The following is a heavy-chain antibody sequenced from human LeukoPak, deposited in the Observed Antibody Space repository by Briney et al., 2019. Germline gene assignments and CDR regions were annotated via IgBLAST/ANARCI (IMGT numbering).Heavy chain of an antibody. CDR3: ASGPTLGTTHPYFDY. CDR2: INPSNGGT. J-gene: IGHJ4*02. D-gene: IGHD1-1*01. Sequence: GASVKVSCKESGYTFIGYYIHWLRQAPGQGLEWMGWINPSNGGTNCAQRFQGRVAMTRDTSISTAYMEMSRLTFDDTAVYYCASGPTLGTTHPYFDYWGQGTLVTVSS. V-gene: IGHV1-2*02. CDR1: GYTFIGYY.